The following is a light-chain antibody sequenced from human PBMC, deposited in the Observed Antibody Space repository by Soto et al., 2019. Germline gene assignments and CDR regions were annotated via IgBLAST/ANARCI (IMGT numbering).Light chain of an antibody. CDR2: AAS. Sequence: AIQMTQSPSSLSASVGDRVTITCRATQDISADLGWYQQKPGKDPKLLIYAASSLQSEVPSRVSGSGSGTDFTLTISSLQPEDFATYFCLQDHGFPLTFGGGTKVEIK. CDR3: LQDHGFPLT. CDR1: QDISAD. V-gene: IGKV1-6*01. J-gene: IGKJ4*01.